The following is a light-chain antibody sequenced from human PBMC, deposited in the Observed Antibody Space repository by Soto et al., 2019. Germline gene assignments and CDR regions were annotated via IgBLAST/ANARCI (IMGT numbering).Light chain of an antibody. V-gene: IGLV2-14*01. CDR3: SSYTSSTALSVV. J-gene: IGLJ2*01. CDR1: SSDVGGYNY. Sequence: QSALTQPASVSGSPGQSITISCTGTSSDVGGYNYVSWYQQHPGKAPKLMIYGVTNRPSGVSNRFYGSKSGNTASLTISWLQAEDEADYYCSSYTSSTALSVVFGGGTKLTVL. CDR2: GVT.